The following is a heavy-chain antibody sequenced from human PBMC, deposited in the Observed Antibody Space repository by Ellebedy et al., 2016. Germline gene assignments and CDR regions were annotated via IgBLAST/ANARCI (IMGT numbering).Heavy chain of an antibody. CDR1: GYTFTAYY. J-gene: IGHJ5*02. CDR3: TRFSSTWYWFDP. Sequence: ASVKVSCXASGYTFTAYYIHWVRQAPGQGLEWMGWINPHSGGTNFAQKFQGRVTMTRDTSISTAYMELSKLRSDDTAVYYCTRFSSTWYWFDPWGQGTVVTVS. V-gene: IGHV1-2*02. D-gene: IGHD6-13*01. CDR2: INPHSGGT.